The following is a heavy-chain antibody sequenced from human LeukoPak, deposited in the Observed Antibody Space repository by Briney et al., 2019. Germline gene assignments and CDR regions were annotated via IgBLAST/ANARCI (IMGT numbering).Heavy chain of an antibody. V-gene: IGHV3-21*01. CDR2: ISSSSSYI. D-gene: IGHD3-3*01. Sequence: GGSLRLSCAASGFTFDDYGMSWVRQAPGKGVEWVSSISSSSSYIYYADSVKGRFTISRDNAKNSLYLQMNSLRAEDTAVYYCAREYDFWSGGLDAFDIWGQGTMVTVSS. J-gene: IGHJ3*02. CDR3: AREYDFWSGGLDAFDI. CDR1: GFTFDDYG.